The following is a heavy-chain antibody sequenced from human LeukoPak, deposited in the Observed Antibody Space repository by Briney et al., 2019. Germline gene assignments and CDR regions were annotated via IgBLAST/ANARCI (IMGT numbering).Heavy chain of an antibody. CDR3: ARGRGGSYYYDSSGYPGFDY. V-gene: IGHV1-69*04. CDR2: IIPILGIA. CDR1: GGTFSSYA. D-gene: IGHD3-22*01. Sequence: GASVKVSCKASGGTFSSYAISWVRQAPGQGVEWMGRIIPILGIANYAQKFQGRVTITADKSTSTAYMELSSLRSEDTAVYYCARGRGGSYYYDSSGYPGFDYWGQGTLVTVSS. J-gene: IGHJ4*02.